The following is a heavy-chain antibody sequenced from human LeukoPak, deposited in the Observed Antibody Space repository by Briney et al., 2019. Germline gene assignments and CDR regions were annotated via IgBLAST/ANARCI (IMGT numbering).Heavy chain of an antibody. CDR3: AREAGGLPFDY. CDR2: IYYSGST. D-gene: IGHD1-26*01. J-gene: IGHJ4*02. Sequence: SETLSLTCTVSGGSISSSSYYWGWIRQPPGKGLEWIGSIYYSGSTYYNPSLKSRVTISVDTSKNQFSLKLSSVTAADTAVYYCAREAGGLPFDYWGQGTLVTVSS. V-gene: IGHV4-39*07. CDR1: GGSISSSSYY.